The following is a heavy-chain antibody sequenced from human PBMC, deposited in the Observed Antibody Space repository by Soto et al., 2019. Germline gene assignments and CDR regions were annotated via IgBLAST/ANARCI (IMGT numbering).Heavy chain of an antibody. CDR1: GLTFRNYG. Sequence: QVQLVESGGGVVQPGGSLRLSCAVSGLTFRNYGMHWVRQAPGKGLEWVALISYDGSDKYYGESVKGRFTISRDSSKNTLYLDVSSLRLEDTAVYYCAKVGSYGYGSNSDVEYWGQGTMVTVSS. CDR2: ISYDGSDK. V-gene: IGHV3-30*02. D-gene: IGHD5-18*01. J-gene: IGHJ4*02. CDR3: AKVGSYGYGSNSDVEY.